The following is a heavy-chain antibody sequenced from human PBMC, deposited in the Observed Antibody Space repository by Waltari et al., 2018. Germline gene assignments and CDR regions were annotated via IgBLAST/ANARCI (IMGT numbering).Heavy chain of an antibody. Sequence: EVQLLESGGGLVQPGGSLRLSCAASGFTFSSYAMSWVRQAPGRGLEWVSAISGSGGSTYYADSVKGRFTISRDNSKNTLYLQMNSLRAEDTAVYYCAKDYSSSPYYYYYGMDVWGQGTTVTVSS. D-gene: IGHD6-6*01. V-gene: IGHV3-23*01. J-gene: IGHJ6*02. CDR1: GFTFSSYA. CDR3: AKDYSSSPYYYYYGMDV. CDR2: ISGSGGST.